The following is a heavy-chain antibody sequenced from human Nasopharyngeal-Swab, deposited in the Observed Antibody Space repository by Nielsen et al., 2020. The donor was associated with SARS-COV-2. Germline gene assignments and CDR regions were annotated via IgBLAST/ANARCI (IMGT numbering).Heavy chain of an antibody. CDR1: GFAVSGNY. D-gene: IGHD2-21*01. J-gene: IGHJ6*02. Sequence: GGSLRLSCAASGFAVSGNYMSWVRQAPGKGLQWVSVIYSDGSTYYADSVKGQFTISRDNSNNTVYLQMSSLRAEDTAVYFCARGGGIATPHYYYAMDVWGQGTTVTVSS. CDR2: IYSDGST. V-gene: IGHV3-53*01. CDR3: ARGGGIATPHYYYAMDV.